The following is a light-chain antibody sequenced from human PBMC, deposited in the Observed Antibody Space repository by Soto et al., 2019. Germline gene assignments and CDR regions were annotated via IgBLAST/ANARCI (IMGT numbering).Light chain of an antibody. CDR1: SSNIGVGND. Sequence: QSVLTQPPSVSGAPGQRVTISCTGSSSNIGVGNDVHWYQQLPGTAPKLLVYGNINRPSGVPGRFSGSQSGTSASLAITGLQAEDEANYYCQSYDSSLNGFFVFGTGTKVPVL. V-gene: IGLV1-40*01. J-gene: IGLJ1*01. CDR2: GNI. CDR3: QSYDSSLNGFFV.